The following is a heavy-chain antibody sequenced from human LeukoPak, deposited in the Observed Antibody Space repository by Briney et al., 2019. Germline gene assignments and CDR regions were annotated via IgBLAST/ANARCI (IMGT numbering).Heavy chain of an antibody. V-gene: IGHV3-21*01. Sequence: PGGSLRLSCAASGFTFSSYSINWVRQAPGKGLEWVSSISTGSSYIYYADSVKGRFTISRDNAKNSLYLQVNSLRAEDTAVFYCARDRSPIAADGMDVWGRGTTVTVSS. CDR3: ARDRSPIAADGMDV. J-gene: IGHJ6*02. CDR1: GFTFSSYS. CDR2: ISTGSSYI. D-gene: IGHD6-25*01.